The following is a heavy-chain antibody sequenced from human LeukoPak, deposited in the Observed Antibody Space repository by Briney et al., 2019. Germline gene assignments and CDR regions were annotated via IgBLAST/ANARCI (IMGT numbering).Heavy chain of an antibody. D-gene: IGHD2-15*01. Sequence: ASVKVSCKASGYTFTNYYLHRVRQAPGQGLEWMGWFNPHSGGTNYAQKFQGRVTVTRDTSISTAFMELSRLRSDDTAVYYCAREKYSGTWDYWGQGTLVTVSS. CDR2: FNPHSGGT. CDR3: AREKYSGTWDY. J-gene: IGHJ4*02. V-gene: IGHV1-2*02. CDR1: GYTFTNYY.